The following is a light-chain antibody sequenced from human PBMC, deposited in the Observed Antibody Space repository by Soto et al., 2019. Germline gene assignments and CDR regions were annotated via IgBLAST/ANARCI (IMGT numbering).Light chain of an antibody. CDR2: AAS. CDR3: QKYNSDPRT. Sequence: DILMTQSPSSLSASIGDRVTITCRASQGIFNYLAWYQKKPGKVPKLLIYAASTLQSGVPSRFSGSGSGTDFTLTISSLLPEDVATYYCQKYNSDPRTFGQGTKVEIK. CDR1: QGIFNY. V-gene: IGKV1-27*01. J-gene: IGKJ1*01.